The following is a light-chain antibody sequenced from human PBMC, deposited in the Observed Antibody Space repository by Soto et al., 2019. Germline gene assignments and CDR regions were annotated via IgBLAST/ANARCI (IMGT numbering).Light chain of an antibody. J-gene: IGLJ1*01. Sequence: QSALTQPASVSGSPGQSITISCTGTSSDVGGYNYVSWYQQHPGKAPKLMIYDVSNWPSGVSNRFSGSKSGNTASLTISGLQPVDVADYYSSSYTSSSPPNYVFATATKVTVL. CDR3: SSYTSSSPPNYV. CDR2: DVS. V-gene: IGLV2-14*01. CDR1: SSDVGGYNY.